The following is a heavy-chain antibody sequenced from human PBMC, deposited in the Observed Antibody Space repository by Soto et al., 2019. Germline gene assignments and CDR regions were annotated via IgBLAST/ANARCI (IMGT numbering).Heavy chain of an antibody. CDR2: ISFDGTKT. D-gene: IGHD4-4*01. J-gene: IGHJ5*01. Sequence: LRLSCEATGFTFESYAMNWVRQVPGKGLEWLAVISFDGTKTLYADSVKGRFTISRDNSKNVYLQMDRLRLDDTAVYYCVKDGDSFDFSQFSWFDSWGQGTLVTLSS. CDR3: VKDGDSFDFSQFSWFDS. V-gene: IGHV3-30-3*01. CDR1: GFTFESYA.